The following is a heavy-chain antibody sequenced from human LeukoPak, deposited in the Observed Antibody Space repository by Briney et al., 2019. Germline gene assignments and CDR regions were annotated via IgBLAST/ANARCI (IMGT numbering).Heavy chain of an antibody. J-gene: IGHJ6*03. CDR3: ARGLVGYFNYMDV. CDR1: GDSVSSDKW. V-gene: IGHV4-4*02. D-gene: IGHD2-15*01. Sequence: PSGTLSLTCAVSGDSVSSDKWWGWVRQPPGKGLEWIGEINHSGSTNYNPSLKSRVTISVDTSKNQFSLKLSSVTAADTAVYYCARGLVGYFNYMDVWGKGTTVTVSS. CDR2: INHSGST.